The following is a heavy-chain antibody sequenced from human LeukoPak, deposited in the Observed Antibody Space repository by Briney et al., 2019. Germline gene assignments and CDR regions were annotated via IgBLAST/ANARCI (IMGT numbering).Heavy chain of an antibody. CDR1: GGSFSGYY. CDR3: ARGRYPDY. D-gene: IGHD2-2*01. J-gene: IGHJ4*02. CDR2: INHSGST. V-gene: IGHV4-34*01. Sequence: SETLSLTCAVYGGSFSGYYWSWIRQPPGKGLEWIGEINHSGSTNYNPSLRSRVTISVDTSKNQFSLKLSSVTAADTAVYYCARGRYPDYWGQGTLVTVSS.